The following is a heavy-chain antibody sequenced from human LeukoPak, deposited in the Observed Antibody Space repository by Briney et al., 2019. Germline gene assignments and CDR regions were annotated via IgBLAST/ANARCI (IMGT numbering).Heavy chain of an antibody. V-gene: IGHV3-53*01. J-gene: IGHJ4*02. Sequence: PGGSLRLSCAASGFTFSSYWMHWVRQAPGKGLEWVSVIYSGGSTYYADSVKGRFTISRDNSKNTLYLQMNSLRAEDTAVYYCAREGDSSGYYSSYFDYWGQGTLVTVSS. CDR3: AREGDSSGYYSSYFDY. D-gene: IGHD3-22*01. CDR1: GFTFSSYW. CDR2: IYSGGST.